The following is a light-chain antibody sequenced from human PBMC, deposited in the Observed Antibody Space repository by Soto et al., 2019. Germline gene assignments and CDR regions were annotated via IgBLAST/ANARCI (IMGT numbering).Light chain of an antibody. CDR3: QQYNNWPAIT. V-gene: IGKV3D-15*01. CDR1: QSVSNN. J-gene: IGKJ5*01. Sequence: EIVLTQSPGTLSLSPGERATLSCRASQSVSNNYLAWYQQKPGQAPRLLIYGASNRATGIPDRFSGSGSGTEFTLTISSLQSEDFAVYHCQQYNNWPAITFGQGTRLEIK. CDR2: GAS.